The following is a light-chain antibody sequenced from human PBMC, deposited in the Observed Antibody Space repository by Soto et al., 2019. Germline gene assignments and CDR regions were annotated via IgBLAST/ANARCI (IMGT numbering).Light chain of an antibody. V-gene: IGLV2-14*01. Sequence: QSALTQPASVSGSPGQSITISCTGTSSDVGGYNYVSWYQQHPGKAPKLMIYDVNNRPSGVSNRFSGSKPGNTASLTISGLQAEDEADYYCSSYTSSSTLEVFGTGTKLTVL. CDR3: SSYTSSSTLEV. J-gene: IGLJ1*01. CDR2: DVN. CDR1: SSDVGGYNY.